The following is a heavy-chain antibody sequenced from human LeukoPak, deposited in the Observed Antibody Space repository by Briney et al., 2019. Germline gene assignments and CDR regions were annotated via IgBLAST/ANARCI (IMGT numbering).Heavy chain of an antibody. CDR1: GFTVSINY. J-gene: IGHJ3*02. D-gene: IGHD1/OR15-1a*01. CDR3: VRGVEQTFDI. Sequence: GGSLRLSCAASGFTVSINYMSWVRQAPGKGPEWVSVIYSGGSTYYADSVKGRFTISRDNSKNTLYLQMNSLRAEDTAVYYCVRGVEQTFDIWGQGTMVIVSS. CDR2: IYSGGST. V-gene: IGHV3-66*01.